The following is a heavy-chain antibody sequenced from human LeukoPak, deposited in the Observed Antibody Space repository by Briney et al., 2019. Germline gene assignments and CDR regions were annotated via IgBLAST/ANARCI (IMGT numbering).Heavy chain of an antibody. Sequence: GRSLRLSCAASGFTFSSYAMHWVRQAPGKGLEWVAVISYDGSNKYYADSVKGRFTISRDNSKNTLYLQMNSLRAEDTAVYYCAREKNYDILTGIGMDVWGKGPRSPSPQ. V-gene: IGHV3-30*04. CDR2: ISYDGSNK. D-gene: IGHD3-9*01. CDR3: AREKNYDILTGIGMDV. CDR1: GFTFSSYA. J-gene: IGHJ6*04.